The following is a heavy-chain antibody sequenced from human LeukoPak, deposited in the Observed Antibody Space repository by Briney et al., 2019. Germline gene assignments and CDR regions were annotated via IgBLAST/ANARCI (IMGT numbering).Heavy chain of an antibody. CDR2: IYYSGST. V-gene: IGHV4-59*01. Sequence: SETLSLTCTVSGGSISSYYWSWIRQPPGKGLEWIGNIYYSGSTNYNPSLKSRVTISVDTSKHQFSLRLSSVTAADTGVYYCARSPIVVVPAAFSAWFDPWGQGTLVTVSS. J-gene: IGHJ5*02. CDR1: GGSISSYY. D-gene: IGHD2-2*01. CDR3: ARSPIVVVPAAFSAWFDP.